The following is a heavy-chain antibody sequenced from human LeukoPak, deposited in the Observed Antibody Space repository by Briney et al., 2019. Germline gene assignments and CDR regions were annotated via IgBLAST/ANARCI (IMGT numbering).Heavy chain of an antibody. J-gene: IGHJ5*02. V-gene: IGHV3-23*01. Sequence: GGSLRLSCAASGFTFSSYAMSWVRQAPGKGLEWFSAISGSGGSTYYADSVKGRFTISRDNSKNTLYLQMNSLRAEDTAVYYCAKNPHYYDSSGYYYLSWFDPWGQGTLVTVSS. CDR2: ISGSGGST. CDR1: GFTFSSYA. CDR3: AKNPHYYDSSGYYYLSWFDP. D-gene: IGHD3-22*01.